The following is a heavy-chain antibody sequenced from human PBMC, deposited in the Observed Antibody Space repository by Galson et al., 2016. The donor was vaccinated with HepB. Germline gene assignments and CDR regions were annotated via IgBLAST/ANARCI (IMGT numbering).Heavy chain of an antibody. V-gene: IGHV3-30*18. Sequence: SLRLSCAASGFTFSSYGMHWVRQAPGKGLKWVAVISYDGSNKYFADSVKGRFTISRDNSKNTLYLQMNSLRAEDSAVYYCAKLDNQYYYNSGSYYRAEFDFDYWGQGTLVTVSS. CDR1: GFTFSSYG. J-gene: IGHJ4*02. CDR3: AKLDNQYYYNSGSYYRAEFDFDY. CDR2: ISYDGSNK. D-gene: IGHD3-22*01.